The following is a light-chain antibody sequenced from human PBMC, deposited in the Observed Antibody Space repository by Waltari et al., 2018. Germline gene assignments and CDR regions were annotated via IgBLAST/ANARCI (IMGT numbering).Light chain of an antibody. CDR3: GTWDSSLSAWV. Sequence: QSVLTQPPSVSAAPGQKVTISCSGSNSNIEKNYISWYQQPPGTATKMITYDNKTRPSGIRDRCCGAKSGTSATLGITGLQTGDEAEYYCGTWDSSLSAWVFGGGTKLTVL. J-gene: IGLJ3*02. CDR2: DNK. V-gene: IGLV1-51*01. CDR1: NSNIEKNY.